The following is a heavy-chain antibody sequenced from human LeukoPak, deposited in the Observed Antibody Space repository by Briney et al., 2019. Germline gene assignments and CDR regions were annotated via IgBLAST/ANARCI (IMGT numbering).Heavy chain of an antibody. CDR2: IHTAGDT. CDR1: GFSFSSYD. V-gene: IGHV3-13*01. J-gene: IGHJ6*02. D-gene: IGHD2-2*01. Sequence: GGSLRLSCAASGFSFSSYDMHWVRQGSGKGLEWASSIHTAGDTYYLGSVKGRFTISRENAKNSLYLQMNSLRAEDTAVYYCTRGSCRSTSCYERLNGLDVWGQGTTVTVSS. CDR3: TRGSCRSTSCYERLNGLDV.